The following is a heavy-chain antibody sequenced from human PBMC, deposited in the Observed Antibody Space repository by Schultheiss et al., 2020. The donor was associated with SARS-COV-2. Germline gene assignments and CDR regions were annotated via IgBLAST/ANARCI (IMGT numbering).Heavy chain of an antibody. V-gene: IGHV3-21*01. J-gene: IGHJ4*02. CDR3: AREPGGPAAYDY. CDR2: ISSSSSYI. Sequence: GGSLRLSCAASGFTFSSYSMNWVRQAPGKGLECVSSISSSSSYIYYADSVKGRFTISRDNAKNSLYLQMNSLRAEDTAVYYCAREPGGPAAYDYWGQGTLVTVSS. D-gene: IGHD2-2*01. CDR1: GFTFSSYS.